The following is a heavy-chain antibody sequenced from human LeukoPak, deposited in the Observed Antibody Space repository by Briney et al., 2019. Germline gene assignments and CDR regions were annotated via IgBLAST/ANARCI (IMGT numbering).Heavy chain of an antibody. CDR1: GGSISSYY. J-gene: IGHJ4*02. CDR2: IYTSGST. Sequence: KASETLSLTCTVSGGSISSYYWSWIRQPAGKGLEWIGRIYTSGSTNYNPSLKSRVTMSVDTSKNQFSLKLSSVTAADTAVYYCARHSLLWFGEPFDYWGQGTLVTVSS. D-gene: IGHD3-10*01. V-gene: IGHV4-4*07. CDR3: ARHSLLWFGEPFDY.